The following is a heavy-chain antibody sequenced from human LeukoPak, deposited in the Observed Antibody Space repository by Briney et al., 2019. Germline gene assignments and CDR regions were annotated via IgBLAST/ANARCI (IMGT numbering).Heavy chain of an antibody. CDR2: ISGSGTDT. CDR1: GFTFSCYA. CDR3: AKGGGSSCYSPSDY. Sequence: GGSLRLSCGGSGFTFSCYAMSWVRQAPGKGLEWVSAISGSGTDTFYANSVKGRFTISRDNPKNTLYLQMNSLRAEDTAVYYCAKGGGSSCYSPSDYWGQGTLVTVSS. D-gene: IGHD2-15*01. J-gene: IGHJ4*02. V-gene: IGHV3-23*01.